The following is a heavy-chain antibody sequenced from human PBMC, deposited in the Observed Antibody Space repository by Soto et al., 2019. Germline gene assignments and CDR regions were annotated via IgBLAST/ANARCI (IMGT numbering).Heavy chain of an antibody. CDR1: IASLDRDN. V-gene: IGHV4-59*03. Sequence: QVHLQESGPGLVKPSETLSLTCAVSIASLDRDNWSWIRQPPGKGLEWIGYIYPKGRTNYNPSLRGRVAISIDKSKSQFSLRLDSVFAADAAVYFCARMRGLGEISPVFDHWGQGTLVTVSS. J-gene: IGHJ4*02. CDR3: ARMRGLGEISPVFDH. D-gene: IGHD3-16*02. CDR2: IYPKGRT.